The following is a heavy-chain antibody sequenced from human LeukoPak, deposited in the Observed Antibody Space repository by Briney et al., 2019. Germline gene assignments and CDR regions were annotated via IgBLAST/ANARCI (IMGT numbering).Heavy chain of an antibody. CDR2: MSSDGNDK. D-gene: IGHD3-9*01. J-gene: IGHJ6*03. Sequence: GGSLRLSCAASGFTFSTYTIHWVRQAPGKGLEWVAVMSSDGNDKHYAASVKGRFTISRDNSKNTVYLQMNSLRAEDTAVYYCAREGHYDILTGYSPVEYYYYYMDVWGKGTTVTVSS. CDR1: GFTFSTYT. V-gene: IGHV3-30*04. CDR3: AREGHYDILTGYSPVEYYYYYMDV.